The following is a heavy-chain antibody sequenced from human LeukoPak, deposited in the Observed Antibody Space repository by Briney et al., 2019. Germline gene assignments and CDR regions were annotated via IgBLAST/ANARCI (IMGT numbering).Heavy chain of an antibody. CDR2: NSSSSSYI. CDR1: GFTFSSYS. CDR3: AREMATSKEDAFDI. D-gene: IGHD5-24*01. J-gene: IGHJ3*02. V-gene: IGHV3-21*01. Sequence: KPGGSLRLSCAASGFTFSSYSMNWVRQAPGKGLEWVSSNSSSSSYIYYADSVKGRFTISRDNAKNSLYLQMNSLRAEDTAVYYCAREMATSKEDAFDIWGQGTMVTVSS.